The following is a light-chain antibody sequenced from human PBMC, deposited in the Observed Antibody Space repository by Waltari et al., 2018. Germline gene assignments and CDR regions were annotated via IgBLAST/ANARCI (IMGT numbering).Light chain of an antibody. J-gene: IGKJ3*01. V-gene: IGKV1-5*03. CDR2: KAS. Sequence: DIQMTQSPSTLSASVGDRVTITCRASQSNSSWLAWYQQKPGKAPKLLIYKASSLESGVPSRFSGSGSGTEFTLTISSLQPDDFATYYCQQYNSYSSFTFGPGTKVDIK. CDR3: QQYNSYSSFT. CDR1: QSNSSW.